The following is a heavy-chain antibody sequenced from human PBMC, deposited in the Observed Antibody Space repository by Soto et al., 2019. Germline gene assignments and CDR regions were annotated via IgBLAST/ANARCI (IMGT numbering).Heavy chain of an antibody. CDR3: AHAPGIAVTTNWFDP. V-gene: IGHV4-61*01. J-gene: IGHJ5*02. Sequence: SETLSLTCTVSGGSVSSGSYYWSWIRQPPGKGLEWIGYISYTGSTRYNPSLKSRVTISVDTSKNQFSLKLAPVDTATYYCAHAPGIAVTTNWFDPWGQGILVTVSS. CDR2: ISYTGST. CDR1: GGSVSSGSYY. D-gene: IGHD6-19*01.